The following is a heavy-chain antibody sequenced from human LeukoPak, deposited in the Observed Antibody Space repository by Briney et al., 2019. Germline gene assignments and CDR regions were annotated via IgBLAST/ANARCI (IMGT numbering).Heavy chain of an antibody. CDR1: GYTFTSYA. CDR3: ARGNSSTFVSDY. Sequence: ASVKVSCKASGYTFTSYAMHWVRQAPGQRLEWMGWINAGNGNTKYSQKFQGRVTMTRDTSTSTVYMELSSLRSEDTAVYYCARGNSSTFVSDYWGQGTLVTVSS. CDR2: INAGNGNT. J-gene: IGHJ4*02. D-gene: IGHD6-6*01. V-gene: IGHV1-3*01.